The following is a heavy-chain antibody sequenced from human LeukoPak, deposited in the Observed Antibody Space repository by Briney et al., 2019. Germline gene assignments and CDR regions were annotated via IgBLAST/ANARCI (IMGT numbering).Heavy chain of an antibody. CDR2: INSDGSST. CDR1: GFTFRNYW. Sequence: GGSLRLSCAASGFTFRNYWMHWVRQAPGKGLVWVSRINSDGSSTDYADSVKGRFTISRDNAKNTLYLQMNSLRAEDTAVYFCTSVIDILTGFYNPYFDYWGQGTLVTVSS. J-gene: IGHJ4*02. V-gene: IGHV3-74*01. D-gene: IGHD3-9*01. CDR3: TSVIDILTGFYNPYFDY.